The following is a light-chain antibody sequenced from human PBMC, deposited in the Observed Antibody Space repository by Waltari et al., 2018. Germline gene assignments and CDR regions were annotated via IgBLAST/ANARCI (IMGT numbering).Light chain of an antibody. J-gene: IGKJ4*01. Sequence: DIVMTQSPDSLAVSLGERATVNCKSSQSVLYSSKNKNYLAWYQQKPGQPPELPIPSASSRESGVPDRFSGSGSGTDFTLTISSLQAEDVAVYYCQQYYSTPLTFGGGTKVEIK. V-gene: IGKV4-1*01. CDR1: QSVLYSSKNKNY. CDR2: SAS. CDR3: QQYYSTPLT.